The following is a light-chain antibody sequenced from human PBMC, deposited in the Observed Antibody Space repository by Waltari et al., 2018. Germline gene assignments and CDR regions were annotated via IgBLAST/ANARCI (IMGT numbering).Light chain of an antibody. J-gene: IGLJ2*01. CDR2: GGN. V-gene: IGLV2-23*01. CDR1: SSDVGSSNL. CDR3: CSYAGASTVV. Sequence: QSALTQPASVSGSPGQSITISCTGTSSDVGSSNLVSWYQHHPGKAPKLLICGGNKRPSGVSNRFAGSKVGNTASLTISGLQAEDEADYYCCSYAGASTVVFGGGTRVTVL.